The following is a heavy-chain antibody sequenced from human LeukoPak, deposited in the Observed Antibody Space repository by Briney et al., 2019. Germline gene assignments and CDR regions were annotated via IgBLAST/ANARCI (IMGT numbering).Heavy chain of an antibody. Sequence: PGGSLRLSCVDSKFSLGNYWMAWVPQAPGKGLEWVANIKHDGNEKYYVDSVRVRFTITRDNAENSLYLQMNSLRAEDTAIYFCARHMPAVGATPFDYWGQGTLVTVSS. V-gene: IGHV3-7*01. CDR1: KFSLGNYW. CDR3: ARHMPAVGATPFDY. D-gene: IGHD1-26*01. J-gene: IGHJ4*02. CDR2: IKHDGNEK.